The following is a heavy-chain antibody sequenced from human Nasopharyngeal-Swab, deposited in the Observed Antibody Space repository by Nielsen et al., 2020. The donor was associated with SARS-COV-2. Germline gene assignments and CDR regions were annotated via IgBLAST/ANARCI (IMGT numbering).Heavy chain of an antibody. V-gene: IGHV1-24*01. Sequence: ASVKVSCKVSGYTLTELSMHWVLQAPGKGLEWMGGFDPEDGETIYAQKFQGRVTMTEDTSTDTAYMELSSLRSEDTAVYYCATGIAAEQGWFDPWGQGTLVTVSS. CDR1: GYTLTELS. CDR3: ATGIAAEQGWFDP. D-gene: IGHD6-13*01. J-gene: IGHJ5*02. CDR2: FDPEDGET.